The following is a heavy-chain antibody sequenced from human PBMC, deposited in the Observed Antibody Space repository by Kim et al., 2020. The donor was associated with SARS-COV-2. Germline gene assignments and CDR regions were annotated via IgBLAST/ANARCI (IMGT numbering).Heavy chain of an antibody. D-gene: IGHD6-13*01. J-gene: IGHJ4*02. Sequence: STYYNPSLKSRVTISVDTSKNQFSLKLSSVTAADTAVYYCARLEQQLVVFWGQGTLVTVSS. CDR2: ST. CDR3: ARLEQQLVVF. V-gene: IGHV4-39*01.